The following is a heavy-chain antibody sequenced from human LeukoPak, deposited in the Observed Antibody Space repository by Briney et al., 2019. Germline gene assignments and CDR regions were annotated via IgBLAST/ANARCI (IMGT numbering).Heavy chain of an antibody. CDR3: ARDRGDTSFDY. CDR1: GFTFSRHW. J-gene: IGHJ4*02. D-gene: IGHD3-10*01. V-gene: IGHV3-74*01. CDR2: INSDGSTT. Sequence: GGSLRLSCAASGFTFSRHWTHWVRQAPGKGLVWVSRINSDGSTTSYADSVKARFTISRDNAKNTVYLQMNSLRAEDTAVYYCARDRGDTSFDYWGQGTLVTVSS.